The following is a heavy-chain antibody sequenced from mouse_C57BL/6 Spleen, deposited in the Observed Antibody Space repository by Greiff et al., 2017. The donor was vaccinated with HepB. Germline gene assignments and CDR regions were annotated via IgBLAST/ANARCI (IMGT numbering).Heavy chain of an antibody. D-gene: IGHD4-1*01. CDR2: INPDSSTI. Sequence: AASGIDSSRYWMSWVRRAPGKGLEWIGEINPDSSTINYAPSLKDKFIISRDNAKNTLYLQMSKVRSEDTALYYCARNWDLGFDYWGQGTTLTVSS. J-gene: IGHJ2*01. V-gene: IGHV4-1*01. CDR1: GIDSSRYW. CDR3: ARNWDLGFDY.